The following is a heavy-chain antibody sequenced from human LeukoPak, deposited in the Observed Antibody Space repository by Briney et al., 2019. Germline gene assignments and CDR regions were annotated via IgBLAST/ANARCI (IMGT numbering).Heavy chain of an antibody. CDR3: ARHPFPTNYGSGSYFWFDP. V-gene: IGHV5-51*01. CDR1: GYSFTSYW. Sequence: GESLKVSCKGSGYSFTSYWIGWVRQMPGKCLEWMGIIYPGDSDTRYSPSFQGHVTISADKSISTAYLQWSSLKASDTAMYYCARHPFPTNYGSGSYFWFDPWGQGTLVTVSS. J-gene: IGHJ5*02. D-gene: IGHD3-10*01. CDR2: IYPGDSDT.